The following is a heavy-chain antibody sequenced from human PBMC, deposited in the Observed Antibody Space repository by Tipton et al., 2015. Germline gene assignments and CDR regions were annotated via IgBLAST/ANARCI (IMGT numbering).Heavy chain of an antibody. CDR1: GYSFTSHW. J-gene: IGHJ6*02. V-gene: IGHV5-51*01. CDR2: IYPGDSDT. CDR3: ARGNPYYYESSGYFFYAMDV. D-gene: IGHD3-22*01. Sequence: VQLVQSGAEVKKPGESLKISCKGSGYSFTSHWIGWVRQMPGKGLEWMGIIYPGDSDTRYSPSFQGQVTISADKSISTAYLQWSSLKASDTAMYYCARGNPYYYESSGYFFYAMDVWCQGTTVTVSS.